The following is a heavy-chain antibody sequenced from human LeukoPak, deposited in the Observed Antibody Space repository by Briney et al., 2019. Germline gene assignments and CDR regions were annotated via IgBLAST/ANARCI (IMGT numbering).Heavy chain of an antibody. V-gene: IGHV1-2*02. J-gene: IGHJ4*02. D-gene: IGHD6-19*01. Sequence: ASVKVSCKASRYTFTNYYIHWVRQAPGQGLEWMGWINPNSGGTNYAQKFQGRVTMTRDTSISTAYMELSRLRFDDTAVYYCARVCSSGWYGFYPDEVDYWGQGTLVTVSS. CDR2: INPNSGGT. CDR3: ARVCSSGWYGFYPDEVDY. CDR1: RYTFTNYY.